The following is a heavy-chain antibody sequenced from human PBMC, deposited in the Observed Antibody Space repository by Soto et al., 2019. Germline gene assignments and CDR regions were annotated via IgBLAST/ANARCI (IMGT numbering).Heavy chain of an antibody. CDR3: ARDFERSAIGP. D-gene: IGHD3-9*01. J-gene: IGHJ5*02. Sequence: SETLSLTCVVSAGSIIIANSYWFWIRKHPGKGLEWICYIAYSGDTYYNPSLRSRVTISADTSENKFSLTLKSVTAADTAVYFCARDFERSAIGPWGQGTSVTVSS. V-gene: IGHV4-31*11. CDR1: AGSIIIANSY. CDR2: IAYSGDT.